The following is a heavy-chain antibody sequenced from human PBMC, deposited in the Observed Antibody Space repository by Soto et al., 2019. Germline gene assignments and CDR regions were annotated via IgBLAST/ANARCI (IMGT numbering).Heavy chain of an antibody. J-gene: IGHJ4*02. Sequence: PGGSLRISCAVSGFTFSTYGMSWVRQAPGKGLEWVSSISSSSSYRDYAGSVKGRFTISRDNAKNSLYVQMKSLRAEDMDVYYCARAIRVETVPAPGYLGQGTLVTVSS. V-gene: IGHV3-21*06. CDR1: GFTFSTYG. CDR2: ISSSSSYR. CDR3: ARAIRVETVPAPGY. D-gene: IGHD1-1*01.